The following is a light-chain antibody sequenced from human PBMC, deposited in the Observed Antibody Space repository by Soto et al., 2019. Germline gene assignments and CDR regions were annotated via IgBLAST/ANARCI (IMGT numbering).Light chain of an antibody. CDR2: SNN. Sequence: QSALTQPASASGTPGQRVFISCSGSSSNIGGTNYAYWYQQLPGAAPKLLMHSNNLRPSGVPERISGSKSGTSASLAISGLRSEDEAVYYCASWDDRLGAVIFGGGTKVTVL. CDR1: SSNIGGTNY. J-gene: IGLJ2*01. CDR3: ASWDDRLGAVI. V-gene: IGLV1-47*02.